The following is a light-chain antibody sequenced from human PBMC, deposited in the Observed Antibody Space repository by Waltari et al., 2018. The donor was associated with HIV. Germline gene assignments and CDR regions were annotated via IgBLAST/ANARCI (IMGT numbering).Light chain of an antibody. V-gene: IGKV1-5*03. CDR3: QQYDSYLWT. Sequence: DIQMTQSPSTLSASVGDRVTITCRASQSISSWLAWYQQKPGKAPKLLIYKASTLESGVPSRFSGSGFGTEFTLTISSLKPDDFATYYCQQYDSYLWTFGQGTKVE. CDR1: QSISSW. CDR2: KAS. J-gene: IGKJ1*01.